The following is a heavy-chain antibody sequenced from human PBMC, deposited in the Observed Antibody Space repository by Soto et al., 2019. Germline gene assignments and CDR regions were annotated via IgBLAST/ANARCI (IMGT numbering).Heavy chain of an antibody. Sequence: EGSLRLSCAASGFTFSSYGMHLVRQAPGKGLEWVAVIWYDGSNKYYADSVKGRFTISRDNSKNTLYLQMNSLRAEDTAVYYCARGEYYYDSSGYYLVDYWGQGT. CDR2: IWYDGSNK. CDR3: ARGEYYYDSSGYYLVDY. V-gene: IGHV3-33*01. D-gene: IGHD3-22*01. J-gene: IGHJ4*02. CDR1: GFTFSSYG.